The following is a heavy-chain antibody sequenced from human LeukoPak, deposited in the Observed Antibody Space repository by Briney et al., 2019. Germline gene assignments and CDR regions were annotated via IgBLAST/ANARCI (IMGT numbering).Heavy chain of an antibody. CDR2: IVVGSGDT. J-gene: IGHJ3*02. CDR3: GADSMPRGVFSYAFDI. Sequence: SVKVSCTASGFTFTSSAVQWVRQARGQRLEWIGWIVVGSGDTNSAQKFQERVTITRDMSTRTAYMELSSLRSEDTAVYYCGADSMPRGVFSYAFDIWGQGTMVTVSS. D-gene: IGHD3-10*01. CDR1: GFTFTSSA. V-gene: IGHV1-58*01.